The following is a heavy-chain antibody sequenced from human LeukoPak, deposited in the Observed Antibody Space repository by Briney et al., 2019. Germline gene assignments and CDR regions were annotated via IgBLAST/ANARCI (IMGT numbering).Heavy chain of an antibody. CDR2: IYSGGST. V-gene: IGHV3-53*05. CDR1: GFTISSNY. Sequence: GGSLRLSCAASGFTISSNYMSWVRQAPGKGLEWVSVIYSGGSTYYADSVKGRFTISRDNSKNTLYLQMNSLRAEDTAVYYCAKDSNWNYDYWGQGTLVTVSS. D-gene: IGHD1-7*01. J-gene: IGHJ4*02. CDR3: AKDSNWNYDY.